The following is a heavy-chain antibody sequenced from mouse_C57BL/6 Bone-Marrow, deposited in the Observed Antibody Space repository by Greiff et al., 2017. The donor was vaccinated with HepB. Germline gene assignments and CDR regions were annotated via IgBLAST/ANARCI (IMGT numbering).Heavy chain of an antibody. Sequence: QVQLQQPGAELVKPGASVKLSCKASGYTFTSYWMHWVKQRPGQGLEWIGMIHPNSGSTNYNEKFKGKATLTADKSSSTAYMELRSLTSEDSAVYFCARGRDYWGQGTTLTVSS. V-gene: IGHV1-64*01. CDR1: GYTFTSYW. CDR2: IHPNSGST. J-gene: IGHJ2*01. CDR3: ARGRDY.